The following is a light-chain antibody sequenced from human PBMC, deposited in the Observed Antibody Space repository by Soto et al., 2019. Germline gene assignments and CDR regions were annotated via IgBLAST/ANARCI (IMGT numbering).Light chain of an antibody. V-gene: IGKV1-39*01. CDR1: QNIIFY. J-gene: IGKJ3*01. CDR2: AAS. Sequence: DIQMTQSPSSLSASVGDRVTITCRASQNIIFYLNWYQQKPGKAPKLLIYAASNFQSGVPSRFSGSGSGTEFTLTISSLQSEDFAVYYCQQYNNWPPETFGPGTKVDI. CDR3: QQYNNWPPET.